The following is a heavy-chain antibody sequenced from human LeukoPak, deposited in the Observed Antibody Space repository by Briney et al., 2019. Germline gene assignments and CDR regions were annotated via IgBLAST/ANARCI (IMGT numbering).Heavy chain of an antibody. Sequence: GGSLRLSCAASGFTFSSYAMHWVRQPPAKGLEWVAVMSYDGSNKYYADSVKGRFTISRDNSKNTLYLQMNSLRAEDTAVYYCARDQAVGAAWRAFDIWGQGTMVTVSS. D-gene: IGHD1-26*01. CDR3: ARDQAVGAAWRAFDI. V-gene: IGHV3-30-3*01. J-gene: IGHJ3*02. CDR1: GFTFSSYA. CDR2: MSYDGSNK.